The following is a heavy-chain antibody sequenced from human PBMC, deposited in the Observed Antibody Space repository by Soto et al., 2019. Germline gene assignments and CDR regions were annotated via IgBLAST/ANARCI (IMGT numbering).Heavy chain of an antibody. V-gene: IGHV4-31*03. D-gene: IGHD5-18*01. Sequence: QVQLQESGPGLVKPSQTLSLTCTVSGGSISSGGYYWSWIRQHPGKGLEWIGYIYYSGSTYYNPSLKSRVTISVDTSKNQFSLKLSSVTAADPAVYYCARSLSVDTAMVYGHWGQRTLVTVSS. J-gene: IGHJ4*02. CDR3: ARSLSVDTAMVYGH. CDR1: GGSISSGGYY. CDR2: IYYSGST.